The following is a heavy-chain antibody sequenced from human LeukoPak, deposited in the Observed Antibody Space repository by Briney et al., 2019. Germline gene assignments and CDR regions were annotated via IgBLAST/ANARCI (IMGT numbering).Heavy chain of an antibody. J-gene: IGHJ4*02. V-gene: IGHV3-30*02. D-gene: IGHD3/OR15-3a*01. CDR3: AKDRDWAFDY. CDR2: INYLGSTR. CDR1: GFTFTNFG. Sequence: GGSLRLTCAASGFTFTNFGMHWVRQAPGKGLEWVAFINYLGSTRFYADSVKGRFTVSRDDSMSTLYLQMNSLRPEDVAVYYWAKDRDWAFDYWGQGTLVTVSS.